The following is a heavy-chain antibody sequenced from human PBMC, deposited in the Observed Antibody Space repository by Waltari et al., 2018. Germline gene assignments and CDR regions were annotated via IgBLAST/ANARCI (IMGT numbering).Heavy chain of an antibody. V-gene: IGHV4-34*01. D-gene: IGHD3-22*01. CDR1: GGSFSGYY. CDR2: INHGGST. Sequence: QVQLQQWGAGLLKPSETLSLTCAVYGGSFSGYYWSWIRQPPGKGLEWIGEINHGGSTNYNPSLKSRVTISVDTSKNQFSLKLSSVTAADTAVYYCARAIRLLPYYYDYGMDVWGQGTTVTVSS. J-gene: IGHJ6*02. CDR3: ARAIRLLPYYYDYGMDV.